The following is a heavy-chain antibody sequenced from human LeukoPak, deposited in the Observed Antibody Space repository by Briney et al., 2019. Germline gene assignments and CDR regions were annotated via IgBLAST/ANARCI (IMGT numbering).Heavy chain of an antibody. CDR1: GYTFTSYD. D-gene: IGHD3-22*01. Sequence: ASVKVSCKASGYTFTSYDINWVRQATGQGLEWMGWMNPNSGNTGYAQKFQGGVTITRNTSISTAYMELSSLRSEDTAVYYCARRGDYYDSSGYYYVYNYWGQGTLVTVSS. V-gene: IGHV1-8*03. CDR3: ARRGDYYDSSGYYYVYNY. CDR2: MNPNSGNT. J-gene: IGHJ4*02.